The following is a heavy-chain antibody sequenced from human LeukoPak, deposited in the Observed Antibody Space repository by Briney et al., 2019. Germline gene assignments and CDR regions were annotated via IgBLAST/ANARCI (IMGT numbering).Heavy chain of an antibody. CDR3: ARSSGYYYFNWFDP. V-gene: IGHV1-18*01. CDR2: ISAYNGNT. J-gene: IGHJ5*02. D-gene: IGHD3-22*01. CDR1: GYTFTSYG. Sequence: ASVKVSCKASGYTFTSYGISWVRQAPGQGLEWMGWISAYNGNTNYAQKFQGRVTITADESTSTAYMELSGLRSEDTAVYYCARSSGYYYFNWFDPWGQGTLVTVSS.